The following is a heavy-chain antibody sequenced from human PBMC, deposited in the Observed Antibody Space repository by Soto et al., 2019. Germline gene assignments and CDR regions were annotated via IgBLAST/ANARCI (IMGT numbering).Heavy chain of an antibody. V-gene: IGHV4-61*01. J-gene: IGHJ5*02. Sequence: QVQLQESGPGLVKPSETLSLTCTVSGGSVSSGSYYWSWIRQPPGKGLEWIGYIYYSGSTNYNPSLKRRVTISVDTSKNQFSLKLSSVTAADTAVYYCARGGSSGWYPSWFDPWGQGTLVTVSS. CDR2: IYYSGST. D-gene: IGHD6-19*01. CDR3: ARGGSSGWYPSWFDP. CDR1: GGSVSSGSYY.